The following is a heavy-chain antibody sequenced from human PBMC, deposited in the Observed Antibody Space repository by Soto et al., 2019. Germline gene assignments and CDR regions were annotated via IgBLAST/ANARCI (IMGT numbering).Heavy chain of an antibody. CDR1: GYTFTGYY. Sequence: ASVKVSCKASGYTFTGYYMHWVRQAPGQGFEWMGWINPNSGGTNYAQKFQGWVTMTRDTSISTAYMELSRLRSDDTAVYYCARDRVYSGSYYLYYGMDFWGQGTTVTVSS. CDR3: ARDRVYSGSYYLYYGMDF. CDR2: INPNSGGT. D-gene: IGHD1-26*01. J-gene: IGHJ6*02. V-gene: IGHV1-2*04.